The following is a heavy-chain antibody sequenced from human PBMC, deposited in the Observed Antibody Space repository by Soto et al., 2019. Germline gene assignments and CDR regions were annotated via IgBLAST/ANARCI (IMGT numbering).Heavy chain of an antibody. CDR3: AREKPYSSSWYHDY. D-gene: IGHD6-13*01. CDR1: RWSLSGYY. J-gene: IGHJ4*02. V-gene: IGHV4-34*01. CDR2: INHSGST. Sequence: SESLSLICPVYRWSLSGYYWSWILQPPGKGLEWIGEINHSGSTNYNPSLKSRVTISVDTSKNQFSLKLSSVTAADTAVYYCAREKPYSSSWYHDYWGQGTLVTVS.